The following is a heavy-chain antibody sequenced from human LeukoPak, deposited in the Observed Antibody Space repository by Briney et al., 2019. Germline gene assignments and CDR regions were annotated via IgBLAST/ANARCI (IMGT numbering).Heavy chain of an antibody. CDR2: ISGSGGST. CDR3: ASSIAAPVEDPDY. CDR1: GFTFSSYA. Sequence: HPGGSLRLSCAASGFTFSSYAMSRVRQAPGKGLEWVSAISGSGGSTYYADSVKGRFTISRDNSKNTLYLQMNSLRAEDTAVYYCASSIAAPVEDPDYWGQGTLVTVSS. D-gene: IGHD6-6*01. V-gene: IGHV3-23*01. J-gene: IGHJ4*02.